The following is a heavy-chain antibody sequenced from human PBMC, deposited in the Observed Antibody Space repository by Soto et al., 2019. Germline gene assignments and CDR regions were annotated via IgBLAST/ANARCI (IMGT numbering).Heavy chain of an antibody. Sequence: GTGLEWIGSIYYSGSTYSNPSLKSRVTISVDTSKNQFSLKLSSVTAADTAVYYCARPRAQYYHDSSDDYGMDVWGQGTTVT. CDR2: IYYSGST. D-gene: IGHD3-22*01. V-gene: IGHV4-39*01. J-gene: IGHJ6*02. CDR3: ARPRAQYYHDSSDDYGMDV.